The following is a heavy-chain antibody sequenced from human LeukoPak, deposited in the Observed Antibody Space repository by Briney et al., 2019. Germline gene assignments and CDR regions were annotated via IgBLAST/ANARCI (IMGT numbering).Heavy chain of an antibody. CDR2: MNLNSGNT. J-gene: IGHJ6*02. CDR3: ARSWATYYDILTGYYYYYYYGMDV. CDR1: GYTFTSYD. D-gene: IGHD3-9*01. V-gene: IGHV1-8*01. Sequence: ASVKVSCKASGYTFTSYDINWVRQATGQGLERMGWMNLNSGNTGYAQKFQGRVTMTRNTSISTAYMELSSLRSEDTAVYYCARSWATYYDILTGYYYYYYYGMDVWGQGTTVTVSS.